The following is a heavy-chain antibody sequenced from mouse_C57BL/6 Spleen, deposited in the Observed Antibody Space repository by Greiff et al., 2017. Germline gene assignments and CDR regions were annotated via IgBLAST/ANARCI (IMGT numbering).Heavy chain of an antibody. V-gene: IGHV1-62-2*01. CDR2: FYPGSGSI. Sequence: QVQLQQSGAELVKPGASVKLSCKASGYTFTEYTIHWVKQRSGQGLEWIGWFYPGSGSIKYNEKFKDKATLTADKSSSTVYMELSRLTSEDSAVYVCARHERYSPDYYGSSLYAMDYWGQGTSVTVSS. D-gene: IGHD1-1*01. J-gene: IGHJ4*01. CDR1: GYTFTEYT. CDR3: ARHERYSPDYYGSSLYAMDY.